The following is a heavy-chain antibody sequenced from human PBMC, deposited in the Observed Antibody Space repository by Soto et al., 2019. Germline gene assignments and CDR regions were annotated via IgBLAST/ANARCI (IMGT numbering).Heavy chain of an antibody. V-gene: IGHV5-51*01. CDR1: GYSFTIYW. D-gene: IGHD3-3*01. J-gene: IGHJ4*02. CDR2: IYPGDSDT. CDR3: ARGTYDFWSGQRALDY. Sequence: PGASLKISCKGSGYSFTIYWIGWVRQMPGKGLEWMGIIYPGDSDTRYSPSFQGQVTISADKSISTAYLQWSSLKASDTAMYYCARGTYDFWSGQRALDYWGQGTLVTVSS.